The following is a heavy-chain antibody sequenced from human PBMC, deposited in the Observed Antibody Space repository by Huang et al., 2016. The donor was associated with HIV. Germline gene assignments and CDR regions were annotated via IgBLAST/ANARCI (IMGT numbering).Heavy chain of an antibody. V-gene: IGHV3-7*01. CDR3: ATKTAAMDI. CDR1: TFTFGAYW. J-gene: IGHJ6*02. Sequence: VESGGRLVQPGGSIRLSCVGSTFTFGAYWMSWVRQSTGKGLEWVANNKQDESEKYYVESVKGRFNISRDNAKKVLFLEMNNVRVEDTATYYCATKTAAMDIWGQGTTVTVS. D-gene: IGHD1-7*01. CDR2: NKQDESEK.